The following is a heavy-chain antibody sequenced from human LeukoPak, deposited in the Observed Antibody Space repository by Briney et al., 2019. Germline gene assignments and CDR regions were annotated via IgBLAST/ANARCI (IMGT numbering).Heavy chain of an antibody. CDR2: INTNTGNP. D-gene: IGHD3-3*01. CDR3: ARDKPTIFGVVRYLDAFDI. V-gene: IGHV7-4-1*02. Sequence: GASVKVSCKASGYTFTRYQIHWVRQAPGQGLEWMGWINTNTGNPTYAQGFTGRFVFSLDTSVSTAYLQISSLKAEDTAVYYCARDKPTIFGVVRYLDAFDIWGQGTMVTVSS. CDR1: GYTFTRYQ. J-gene: IGHJ3*02.